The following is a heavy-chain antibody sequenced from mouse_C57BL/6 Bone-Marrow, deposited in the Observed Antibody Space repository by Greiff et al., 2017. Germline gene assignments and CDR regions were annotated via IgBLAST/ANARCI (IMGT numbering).Heavy chain of an antibody. J-gene: IGHJ3*01. V-gene: IGHV2-2*01. CDR1: GFSLTSYG. D-gene: IGHD2-3*01. Sequence: VQLQQSGPGLVQPSQSLSITCTVSGFSLTSYGVHWVRQSPGKGLEWLGMIWSGGSTDYNAAFISRLSISKDNSKSQVFFKMNSLQADDTAIYYCARGMMVTTGAWFAYWGQGTLVTVSA. CDR3: ARGMMVTTGAWFAY. CDR2: IWSGGST.